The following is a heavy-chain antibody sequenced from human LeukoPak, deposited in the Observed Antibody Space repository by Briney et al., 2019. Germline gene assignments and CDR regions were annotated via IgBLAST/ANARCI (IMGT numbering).Heavy chain of an antibody. CDR3: AKSGGGPIDY. CDR2: ISGNGDST. CDR1: GFIFKNYA. Sequence: GGSLRLSCAASGFIFKNYALAWVRQTPGKGLEWVSFISGNGDSTFYADSVKGRFTISRDNSKNTLYLQMNSLRAEDTAVYYCAKSGGGPIDYWGQGTLVTVSS. D-gene: IGHD3-10*01. V-gene: IGHV3-23*01. J-gene: IGHJ4*02.